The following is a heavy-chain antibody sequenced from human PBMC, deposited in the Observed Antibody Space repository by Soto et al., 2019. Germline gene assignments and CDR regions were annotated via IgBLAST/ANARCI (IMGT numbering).Heavy chain of an antibody. CDR1: GGSIRGFY. CDR3: ARGFLDYGDYIDY. CDR2: IYYSGST. D-gene: IGHD4-17*01. V-gene: IGHV4-59*01. J-gene: IGHJ4*02. Sequence: SETLSLTCSVSGGSIRGFYWSWIRQPPGKGLEWIGYIYYSGSTNYNPSLKSRVTISVDTSKNQFSLKLSSVTAADTAVYYCARGFLDYGDYIDYWGQGTLVTVSS.